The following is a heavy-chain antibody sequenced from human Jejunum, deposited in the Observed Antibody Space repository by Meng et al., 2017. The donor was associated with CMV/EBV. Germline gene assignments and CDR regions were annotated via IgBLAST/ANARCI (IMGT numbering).Heavy chain of an antibody. D-gene: IGHD1-26*01. CDR2: IHHTGDT. CDR1: GHAINTGYY. V-gene: IGHV4-38-2*01. Sequence: SGHAINTGYYWAWIRRSPGKGLEWIATIHHTGDTYYNPSLKSRATISIDTSNNRLSLKVNSVNNADSAVYYCARWGGASRRAFDIWGQGTTVTVSS. CDR3: ARWGGASRRAFDI. J-gene: IGHJ3*02.